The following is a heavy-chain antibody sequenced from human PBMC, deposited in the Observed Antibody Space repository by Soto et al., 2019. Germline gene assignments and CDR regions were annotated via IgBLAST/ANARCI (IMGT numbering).Heavy chain of an antibody. CDR1: GGTFNTFA. CDR2: IIPIFDTA. J-gene: IGHJ4*01. Sequence: QVQLEQSGAEVKKPGSSVKVSCKASGGTFNTFAISWVRQAPGQGLEWIGGIIPIFDTANYAQRLQDRLTPTADESTRSAYMQLSRLTSDDAAIYFCATSTSSSWQNDYWGLGTRVVVSS. D-gene: IGHD6-13*01. CDR3: ATSTSSSWQNDY. V-gene: IGHV1-69*01.